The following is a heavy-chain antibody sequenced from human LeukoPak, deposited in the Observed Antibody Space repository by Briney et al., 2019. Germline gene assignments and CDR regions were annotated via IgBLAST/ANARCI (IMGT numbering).Heavy chain of an antibody. CDR1: GFTFSSYG. J-gene: IGHJ4*02. V-gene: IGHV3-30*18. CDR3: AKDLEDVYYYGSGRTFDY. CDR2: ISYDGSNK. Sequence: GGSLRLSCAASGFTFSSYGMHWVRQAPGKGLEWVAVISYDGSNKYYADSVKGRFTISRDNSKNALYLQMNSLRAEDTAVYYCAKDLEDVYYYGSGRTFDYWGQGTLVTVSS. D-gene: IGHD3-10*01.